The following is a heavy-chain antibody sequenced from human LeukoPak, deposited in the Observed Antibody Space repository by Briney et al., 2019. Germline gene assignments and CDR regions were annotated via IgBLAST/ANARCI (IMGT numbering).Heavy chain of an antibody. D-gene: IGHD1-26*01. V-gene: IGHV4-34*01. CDR1: GGSFSGYY. CDR3: HSGSYYLDY. Sequence: PSETLSLTCAVYGGSFSGYYWSWVRQPPGKGLEWIGEINHSGSTNYNPSLTSRGTISVDTSKNQFSLKLSSVTAADTAVYYCHSGSYYLDYWGQGTLVTVSS. J-gene: IGHJ4*02. CDR2: INHSGST.